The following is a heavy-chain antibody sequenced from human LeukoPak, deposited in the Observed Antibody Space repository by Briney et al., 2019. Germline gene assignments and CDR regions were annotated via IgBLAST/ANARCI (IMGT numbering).Heavy chain of an antibody. CDR1: GYTFTGYY. V-gene: IGHV1-2*02. J-gene: IGHJ4*02. CDR3: ARSVGTGNFDY. Sequence: ASVKVSCKASGYTFTGYYIHWVRQAPGQGLEWMGWINPNSGGTNYAQKFQGRVTMTRDMSTSTVYMELSSLRSEDTAVYYCARSVGTGNFDYWGQGTLVTVSS. D-gene: IGHD2-21*02. CDR2: INPNSGGT.